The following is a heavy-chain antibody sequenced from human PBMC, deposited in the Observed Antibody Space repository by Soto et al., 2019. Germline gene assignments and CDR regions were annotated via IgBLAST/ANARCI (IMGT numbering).Heavy chain of an antibody. D-gene: IGHD3-3*01. CDR1: GGSISSSSYY. J-gene: IGHJ5*02. V-gene: IGHV4-39*01. CDR3: ARRHVLRFLEGNWFDP. Sequence: NPSETLSLTCTVSGGSISSSSYYWGWIRQPPGKGLEWIGSIYYSGSTYYNPPLKSRVTISVDTSKNQFSLKLSSVTAADTAVYYCARRHVLRFLEGNWFDPWGQGTLVTVSS. CDR2: IYYSGST.